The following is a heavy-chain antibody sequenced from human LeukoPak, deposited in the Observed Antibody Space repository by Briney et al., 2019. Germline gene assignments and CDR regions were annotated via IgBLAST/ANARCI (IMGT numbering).Heavy chain of an antibody. D-gene: IGHD6-6*01. CDR3: AKYARGPLD. J-gene: IGHJ4*02. V-gene: IGHV3-7*01. CDR1: GFTFSNYW. CDR2: IKQDGSEK. Sequence: GGSLRLSCAASGFTFSNYWMSWVPQAPGKGLECVANIKQDGSEKNYVDSVKGRFTTSRDNAKNSLYLQMNSLRAEDTAVYYCAKYARGPLDWGQGTLVTVSS.